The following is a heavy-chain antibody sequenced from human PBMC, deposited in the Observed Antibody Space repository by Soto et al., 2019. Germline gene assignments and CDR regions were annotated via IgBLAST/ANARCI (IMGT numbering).Heavy chain of an antibody. Sequence: QVQLVQSGAEGTKPGASVKVSCKASGYTFTSYDINRVRQATGPGLEWMGWMNPNSGNTGYAQKFQGRVNMTRNTSISTAYMELSGLRSEDTAVYYCARDKVGAIDDWGQGTLVTVSS. V-gene: IGHV1-8*01. CDR1: GYTFTSYD. CDR3: ARDKVGAIDD. CDR2: MNPNSGNT. D-gene: IGHD1-26*01. J-gene: IGHJ4*02.